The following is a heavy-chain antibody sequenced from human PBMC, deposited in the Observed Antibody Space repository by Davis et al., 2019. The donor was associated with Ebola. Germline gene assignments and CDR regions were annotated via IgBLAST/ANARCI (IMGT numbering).Heavy chain of an antibody. CDR2: IRQDGSEE. V-gene: IGHV3-7*01. Sequence: GESLKISCAASGFTFSSYWMSWVRQAPGEGLEWVANIRQDGSEEYYMDSVKGRFTISRDNAKNSLYLQMDSLRAEDTAVYYCARGSGGVWLRYFLSWGQGTLVTVSS. CDR3: ARGSGGVWLRYFLS. J-gene: IGHJ4*02. CDR1: GFTFSSYW. D-gene: IGHD3-9*01.